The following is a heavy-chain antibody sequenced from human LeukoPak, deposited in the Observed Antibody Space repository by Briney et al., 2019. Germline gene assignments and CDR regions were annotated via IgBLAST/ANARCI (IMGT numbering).Heavy chain of an antibody. Sequence: SETLSLTCTVSGYSISSGYFWGWMRQPPGKGLEWIGSIYQSETAHYNPSLKSRVTISVDTSKNQFSLKLRSVTAADTAVYYCAKSNAWDWFDPWGQGTLVTVSS. CDR1: GYSISSGYF. D-gene: IGHD4-11*01. CDR3: AKSNAWDWFDP. V-gene: IGHV4-38-2*02. CDR2: IYQSETA. J-gene: IGHJ5*02.